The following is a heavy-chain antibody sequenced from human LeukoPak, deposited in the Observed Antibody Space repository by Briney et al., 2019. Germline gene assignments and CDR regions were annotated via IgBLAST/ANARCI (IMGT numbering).Heavy chain of an antibody. V-gene: IGHV5-51*01. CDR3: ARAMVRGVIRPDAYYYYYMDV. D-gene: IGHD3-10*01. CDR2: IYPGDSDT. Sequence: GESLKISCKGSGYSFTSYWIGWVRQLPGKGLEWMGIIYPGDSDTRYSPSFQGQVTISADKSISTAYMELSSLRSEDTAVYYCARAMVRGVIRPDAYYYYYMDVWGKGTTVTVSS. CDR1: GYSFTSYW. J-gene: IGHJ6*03.